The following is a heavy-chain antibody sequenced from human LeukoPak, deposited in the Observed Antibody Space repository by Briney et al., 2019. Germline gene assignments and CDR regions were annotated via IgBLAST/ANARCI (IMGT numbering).Heavy chain of an antibody. CDR3: ARVAEYDSSGYYYSAYYYYMDV. CDR2: ISGSGGST. Sequence: GGSLRLSCAASGFTFSSYAMSWVRQAPGKGLEWVSAISGSGGSTYYADSVKGRFTISRDNSKNTLYLQMNSLRAEDTAVYYCARVAEYDSSGYYYSAYYYYMDVWGKGTTVTVSS. CDR1: GFTFSSYA. V-gene: IGHV3-23*01. D-gene: IGHD3-22*01. J-gene: IGHJ6*03.